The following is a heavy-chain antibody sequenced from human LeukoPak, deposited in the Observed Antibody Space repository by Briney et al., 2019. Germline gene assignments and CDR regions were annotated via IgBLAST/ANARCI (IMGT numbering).Heavy chain of an antibody. D-gene: IGHD1-26*01. J-gene: IGHJ3*02. V-gene: IGHV4-30-4*08. CDR2: IPYTGNA. Sequence: SETLSLTCTVSGGSIRSGDEYWSWIRQPPGKGLDWIGYIPYTGNAYYNPSLKSRVIISVDTSKNQFSLKVNFVTAADTAVYYCARDQKRGMSWELLRAQTYDAFDIWGQGTMVTVSS. CDR1: GGSIRSGDEY. CDR3: ARDQKRGMSWELLRAQTYDAFDI.